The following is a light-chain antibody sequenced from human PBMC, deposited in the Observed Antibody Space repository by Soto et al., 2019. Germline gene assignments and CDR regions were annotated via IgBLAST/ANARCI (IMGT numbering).Light chain of an antibody. J-gene: IGKJ1*01. CDR3: QLYHFYWT. V-gene: IGKV1-5*03. Sequence: DIQMTQSPSTLPASVGDRVTITCRASRTIRMWVAWYQQKPGKVPKLLIYAASNLESGVASRFSGSGSGTQLTLTIRSLHHEDFASYYCQLYHFYWTFGQGTKGEIK. CDR1: RTIRMW. CDR2: AAS.